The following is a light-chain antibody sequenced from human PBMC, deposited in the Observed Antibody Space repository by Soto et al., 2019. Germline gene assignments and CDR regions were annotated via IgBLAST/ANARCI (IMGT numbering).Light chain of an antibody. CDR2: DTY. CDR3: SVWDDSLNGRLL. Sequence: QSVLTQPPSASGTPGQRVTISCSGSRSNVGRKTVKGYQQLPGTAPKLLIYDTYQRPSGVPNRFSGSKSGTSASLAISELQSEDEADYYCSVWDDSLNGRLLFGGGTKLTVL. J-gene: IGLJ2*01. CDR1: RSNVGRKT. V-gene: IGLV1-44*01.